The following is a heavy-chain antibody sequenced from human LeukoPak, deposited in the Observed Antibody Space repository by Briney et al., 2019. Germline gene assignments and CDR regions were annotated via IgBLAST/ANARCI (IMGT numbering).Heavy chain of an antibody. CDR1: GGSFSGYY. J-gene: IGHJ5*02. D-gene: IGHD3-16*01. V-gene: IGHV4-34*01. CDR2: IYHSGST. CDR3: ARVGGWFDP. Sequence: SETLSLTCAVYGGSFSGYYWSWIRQPPGKGLEWIGYIYHSGSTYYNPSLKSRVTISVDRSKNQFSLKLSSVTAADTAVYYCARVGGWFDPWGQGTLVTISS.